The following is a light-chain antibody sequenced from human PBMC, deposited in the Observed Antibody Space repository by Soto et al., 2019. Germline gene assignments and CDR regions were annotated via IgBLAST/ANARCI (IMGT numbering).Light chain of an antibody. J-gene: IGKJ2*01. V-gene: IGKV3-20*01. CDR1: QSIDGNH. CDR3: QQYDAYSRYT. Sequence: EIVLTQSPGTLSLSPGEGATLSCRASQSIDGNHLAWYQQRPGQPPSLLIYGASHSATGVPDSFSGSGSGTDFTLTINGLEPEDFAVYSCQQYDAYSRYTFGRGTKLEI. CDR2: GAS.